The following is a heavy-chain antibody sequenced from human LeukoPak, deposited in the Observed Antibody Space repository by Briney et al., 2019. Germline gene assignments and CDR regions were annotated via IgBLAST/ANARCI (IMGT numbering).Heavy chain of an antibody. V-gene: IGHV1-69*05. D-gene: IGHD1-1*01. J-gene: IGHJ5*02. Sequence: GASVKVSCKASGHTFTSYGISWVRQAPGQGLEWMGRIIPIFGTANYAQKFQGRVTITTDESTSTAYMELSSLRSEDTAVYYCARGWWDWNDAGDWFDPWGQGTLVTVSS. CDR3: ARGWWDWNDAGDWFDP. CDR2: IIPIFGTA. CDR1: GHTFTSYG.